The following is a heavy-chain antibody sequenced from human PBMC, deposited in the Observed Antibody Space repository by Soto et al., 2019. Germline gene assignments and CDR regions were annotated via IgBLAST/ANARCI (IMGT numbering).Heavy chain of an antibody. Sequence: SETLSLTCAVYGGSFSGYYWSWIRQPPGKGLEWIGEINHSGSTNYNPSLESRVTISVDTSKNQFSLKLSSVTAADTAVYYCARRNYYGSGSYYYYYYGMDVWGQGTTVTVSS. CDR3: ARRNYYGSGSYYYYYYGMDV. D-gene: IGHD3-10*01. J-gene: IGHJ6*02. CDR1: GGSFSGYY. CDR2: INHSGST. V-gene: IGHV4-34*01.